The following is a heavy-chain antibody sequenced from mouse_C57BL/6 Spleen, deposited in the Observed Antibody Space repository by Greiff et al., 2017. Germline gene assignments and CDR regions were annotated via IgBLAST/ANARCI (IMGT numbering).Heavy chain of an antibody. Sequence: EVHLVESGGGLVQPKGSLKLSCAASGFSFNTYAMNWVRQAPGTGLEWVARIRSKSNNYATYYADSVKDRFTIARDDSESMLYLQMNNLKTEDTAMYYCVRQGLWSYAMDYWGQGTSVTVSS. J-gene: IGHJ4*01. CDR3: VRQGLWSYAMDY. D-gene: IGHD1-1*02. CDR1: GFSFNTYA. V-gene: IGHV10-1*01. CDR2: IRSKSNNYAT.